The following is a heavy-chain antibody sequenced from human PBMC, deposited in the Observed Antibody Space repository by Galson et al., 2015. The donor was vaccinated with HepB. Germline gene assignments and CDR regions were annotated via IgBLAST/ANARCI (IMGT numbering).Heavy chain of an antibody. D-gene: IGHD2-2*01. CDR1: GFTFRSHW. Sequence: SLRLSCAVSGFTFRSHWMSWVRQAPGKGPEWVATIRQDGSGEDYVDSVKGRFTISRDNAKDSLYLQMNSLRVEDTAVYYCVRAYAGAFDYWGQGTLVTVSS. V-gene: IGHV3-7*03. CDR3: VRAYAGAFDY. J-gene: IGHJ4*02. CDR2: IRQDGSGE.